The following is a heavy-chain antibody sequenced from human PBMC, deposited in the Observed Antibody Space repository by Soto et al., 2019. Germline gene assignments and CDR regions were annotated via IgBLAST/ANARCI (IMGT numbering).Heavy chain of an antibody. J-gene: IGHJ4*02. Sequence: SETLSLTCPVSGGSISSGGYYWSWIRQHPGKGLEWIGYIYYSGSTYYNPSLKSRVTISVDTSKNQFSLKLSSVTAADTAVYYCASTMVRGVKFWGQGTLVTVSS. V-gene: IGHV4-31*03. D-gene: IGHD3-10*01. CDR2: IYYSGST. CDR3: ASTMVRGVKF. CDR1: GGSISSGGYY.